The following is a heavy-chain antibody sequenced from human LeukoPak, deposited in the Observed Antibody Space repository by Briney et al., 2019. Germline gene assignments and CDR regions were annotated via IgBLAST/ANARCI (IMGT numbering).Heavy chain of an antibody. CDR3: AKAALVRGVHYYFDY. CDR1: GFTFSSYA. D-gene: IGHD3-10*01. V-gene: IGHV3-23*01. J-gene: IGHJ4*02. Sequence: GGSLRLSCAASGFTFSSYAMSWVRQAPGKGLEWVSAISGSGASTYYADSVKGHFTISRDNSKNTLYLQMNSLRAEDTAVYYCAKAALVRGVHYYFDYWGQGTLVTVSS. CDR2: ISGSGAST.